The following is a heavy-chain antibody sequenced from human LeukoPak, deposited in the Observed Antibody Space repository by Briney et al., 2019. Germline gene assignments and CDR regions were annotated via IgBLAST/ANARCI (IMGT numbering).Heavy chain of an antibody. CDR3: ARDFTGYSYGSNYFDY. Sequence: ASVKVSCKASGYTFTSYGISWVRQAPGQGLEWMGWISAYNGNTNYAQKLQGRVTMTTDTSTSTAYMELRSLRSDDTAVYYCARDFTGYSYGSNYFDYWGQGTLVTVSS. CDR1: GYTFTSYG. CDR2: ISAYNGNT. V-gene: IGHV1-18*01. D-gene: IGHD5-18*01. J-gene: IGHJ4*02.